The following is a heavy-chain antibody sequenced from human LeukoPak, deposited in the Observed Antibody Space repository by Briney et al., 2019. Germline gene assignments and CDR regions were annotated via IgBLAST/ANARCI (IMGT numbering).Heavy chain of an antibody. CDR1: GGSFSGYY. J-gene: IGHJ4*02. D-gene: IGHD2-2*01. CDR2: INHSGST. Sequence: SETLSLTCAVYGGSFSGYYWSWIRQPPGKGLEWIGEINHSGSTNYNPSLKSRVTISVDTSKNQFSLKLSSVTAADTAVYYCARTSALPHWGQGTLVTVSS. CDR3: ARTSALPH. V-gene: IGHV4-34*01.